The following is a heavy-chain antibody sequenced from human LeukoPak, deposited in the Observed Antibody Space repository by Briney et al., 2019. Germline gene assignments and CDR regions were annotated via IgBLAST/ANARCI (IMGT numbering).Heavy chain of an antibody. CDR2: IYYSGST. CDR3: ARDKDYFDSGGAFDI. D-gene: IGHD3-22*01. J-gene: IGHJ3*02. CDR1: GGSISSYY. V-gene: IGHV4-59*01. Sequence: PSETLSLTCTVSGGSISSYYWSWIRQPPGKGLEWIGYIYYSGSTNYNPSLKSRVTMSVDTSKNQFSLKLSSVTAADTAVYYCARDKDYFDSGGAFDIWGQGTMVTVSS.